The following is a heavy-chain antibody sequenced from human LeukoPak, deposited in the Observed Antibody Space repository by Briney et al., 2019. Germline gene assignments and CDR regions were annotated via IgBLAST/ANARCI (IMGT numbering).Heavy chain of an antibody. D-gene: IGHD6-13*01. Sequence: GGSLRLSCAASGFTFSSCAMSWVRQAPGKGLECVAVIWYDGSNKYYADSMKGRFTISRDNSKNTLFLQMNSLRAEDTAVYYCARASAGPFPLDYWGQGTLVTVSS. V-gene: IGHV3-33*08. CDR3: ARASAGPFPLDY. CDR2: IWYDGSNK. CDR1: GFTFSSCA. J-gene: IGHJ4*02.